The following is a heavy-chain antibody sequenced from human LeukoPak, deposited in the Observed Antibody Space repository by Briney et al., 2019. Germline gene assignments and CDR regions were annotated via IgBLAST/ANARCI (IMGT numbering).Heavy chain of an antibody. V-gene: IGHV3-64D*09. CDR1: GFTLSSYA. J-gene: IGHJ4*02. CDR2: ISYNGGST. Sequence: GGSLRLSCSASGFTLSSYAMHWVRKPPGKGLEYVSAISYNGGSTYYADSVKGRFTISRDNSKNTLYLQMSSLRAEDSAVFYCVRRTGNYFDYWGQGTLVTVSS. CDR3: VRRTGNYFDY. D-gene: IGHD3/OR15-3a*01.